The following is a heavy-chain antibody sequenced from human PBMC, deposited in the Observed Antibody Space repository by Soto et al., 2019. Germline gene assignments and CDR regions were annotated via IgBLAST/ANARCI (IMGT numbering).Heavy chain of an antibody. CDR1: GFTFSTNS. CDR2: MSGSSNYI. Sequence: EVQLVESGGGLVKPGGSLRLSCAASGFTFSTNSMNWVRQAPGKGLEWVSSMSGSSNYIFYADSVKGRFTITRDNAESSLYLQMNSLRAEDTAVYYCARCVLQYCSGTSGFDSWGQGTLVTVSS. V-gene: IGHV3-21*01. CDR3: ARCVLQYCSGTSGFDS. D-gene: IGHD2-2*01. J-gene: IGHJ4*02.